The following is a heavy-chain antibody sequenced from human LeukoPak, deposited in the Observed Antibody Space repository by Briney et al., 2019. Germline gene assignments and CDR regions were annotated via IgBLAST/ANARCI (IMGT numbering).Heavy chain of an antibody. D-gene: IGHD5-18*01. V-gene: IGHV3-74*01. CDR3: ARDHTAMVGNFDY. Sequence: GGSLRLSCVGSGFIFRNDWMHWVRQAPGKGLVWVSRLYSEGGRTYYADSVKGRFTISRDNAKNTLYLQMNSLTVEDTAVYYCARDHTAMVGNFDYWGQGTLVTVSS. CDR1: GFIFRNDW. CDR2: LYSEGGRT. J-gene: IGHJ4*02.